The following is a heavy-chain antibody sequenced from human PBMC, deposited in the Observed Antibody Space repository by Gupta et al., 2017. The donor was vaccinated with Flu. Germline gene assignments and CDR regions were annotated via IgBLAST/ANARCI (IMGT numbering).Heavy chain of an antibody. Sequence: YYWGWIRQTPGKGLEWIGSIYYSGSTYYNPSRKSRVAIFVDTSKNQFALKLSSVTAEDTAMYYCARVGYCSRTSCSSPYYYYDRDVWGKGTKVTVSS. D-gene: IGHD2-2*01. CDR2: IYYSGST. J-gene: IGHJ6*03. CDR1: YY. CDR3: ARVGYCSRTSCSSPYYYYDRDV. V-gene: IGHV4-39*01.